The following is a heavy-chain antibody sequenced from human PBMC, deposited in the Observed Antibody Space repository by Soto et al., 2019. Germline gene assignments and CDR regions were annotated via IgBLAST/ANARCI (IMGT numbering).Heavy chain of an antibody. D-gene: IGHD3-3*01. J-gene: IGHJ4*02. CDR1: GGSFRGFY. V-gene: IGHV4-34*01. CDR3: ARAHDFWGCREQTIDS. CDR2: INHVGIT. Sequence: PSEALSLTCAVSGGSFRGFYWTWIRQSPGKGLEWLGDINHVGITNYNPSLKSRVSIPVDTSKSQFSLKLSSVTAADTAVYYCARAHDFWGCREQTIDSCGQGTPVTLAS.